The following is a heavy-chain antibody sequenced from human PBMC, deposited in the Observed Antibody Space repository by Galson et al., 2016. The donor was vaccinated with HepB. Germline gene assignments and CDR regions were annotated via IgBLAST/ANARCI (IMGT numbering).Heavy chain of an antibody. CDR3: ARAVMLGRGMDV. CDR1: GDSVYNNGAA. V-gene: IGHV6-1*01. D-gene: IGHD3-10*01. Sequence: CAISGDSVYNNGAAWVWIRQSPSRGLEWLGRTFYRSTWANHYAGSVKNRMTISPDTSRNQFSLHLNSVTPEDTAVYYCARAVMLGRGMDVWGQGTTVTVSS. CDR2: TFYRSTWAN. J-gene: IGHJ6*02.